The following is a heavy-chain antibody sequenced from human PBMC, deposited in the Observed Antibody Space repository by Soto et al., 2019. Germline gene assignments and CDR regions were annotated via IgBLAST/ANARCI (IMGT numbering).Heavy chain of an antibody. D-gene: IGHD1-1*01. Sequence: PSETLSLTCTVSGDSISSNYWSWIRQPPGKGLEWIGYIYYSGNTKYNPSLKSRVTISVDTSKSQFSLTLSSVTAVDTAVYYCAKWEHRHDPWSQGTLVTVSS. V-gene: IGHV4-59*01. CDR1: GDSISSNY. CDR2: IYYSGNT. CDR3: AKWEHRHDP. J-gene: IGHJ5*02.